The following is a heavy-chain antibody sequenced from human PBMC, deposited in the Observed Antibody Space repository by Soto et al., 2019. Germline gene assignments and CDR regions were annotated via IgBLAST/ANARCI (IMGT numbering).Heavy chain of an antibody. CDR2: MNPNSGNT. CDR3: ARDRGAYDILTGYFVY. V-gene: IGHV1-8*01. CDR1: GYTFTSYD. D-gene: IGHD3-9*01. Sequence: KVSCKASGYTFTSYDINWVRQATGQGLEWMGWMNPNSGNTGYAQKFQGRVTITADESTSTAYMELSSLRSEDTAVYYCARDRGAYDILTGYFVYWGQGTLVTVS. J-gene: IGHJ4*02.